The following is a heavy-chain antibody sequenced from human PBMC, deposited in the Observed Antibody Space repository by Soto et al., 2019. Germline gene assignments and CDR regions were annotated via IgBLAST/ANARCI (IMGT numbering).Heavy chain of an antibody. CDR2: INSDGSST. V-gene: IGHV3-74*01. Sequence: GGSLRLSCAASGFTFSSYWMHWVRQAPGKGLVWVSRINSDGSSTSYADSVKGRFTISRDNAKNTLYLQMNSLRAEDTAVYYCASAGYCSSTSCWGFDPWGQGTLVTVSS. CDR3: ASAGYCSSTSCWGFDP. J-gene: IGHJ5*02. D-gene: IGHD2-2*01. CDR1: GFTFSSYW.